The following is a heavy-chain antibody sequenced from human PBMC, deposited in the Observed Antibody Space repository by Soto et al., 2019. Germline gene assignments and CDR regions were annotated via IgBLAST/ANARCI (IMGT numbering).Heavy chain of an antibody. V-gene: IGHV3-21*01. CDR2: ISSSSSYI. D-gene: IGHD3-22*01. Sequence: EVQLVESGGGLVKPGGSLRLSCAASGFTFSSYSMNWVRQAPGKGLEWVSSISSSSSYIYYADSVKGRFTISRDNAKNSLYLQMNSLRAEDTAVYYCARVGLVVPYYGMDVWGQGTTVTVSS. CDR1: GFTFSSYS. CDR3: ARVGLVVPYYGMDV. J-gene: IGHJ6*02.